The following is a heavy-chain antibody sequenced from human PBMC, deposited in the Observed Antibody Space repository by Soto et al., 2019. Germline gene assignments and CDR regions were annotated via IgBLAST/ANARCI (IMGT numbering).Heavy chain of an antibody. Sequence: GGSLRLSCAASGFIFSSHWMHWVRQAPEKGLVWVSHIGPDGSNIRDADSVQGRFTISRDNARNTLYLQMNSLRDEDTAVYYYVRDNNSSYDYWGQGILLTVPS. CDR1: GFIFSSHW. CDR2: IGPDGSNI. J-gene: IGHJ4*02. CDR3: VRDNNSSYDY. V-gene: IGHV3-74*01. D-gene: IGHD6-6*01.